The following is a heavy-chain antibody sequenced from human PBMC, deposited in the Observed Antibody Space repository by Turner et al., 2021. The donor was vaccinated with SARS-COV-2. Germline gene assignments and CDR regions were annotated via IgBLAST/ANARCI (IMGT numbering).Heavy chain of an antibody. V-gene: IGHV4-4*07. CDR3: ARDRVQLGPVGMDV. CDR2: IDTSGTS. Sequence: QVQLQESGPGLVKPSETLSLTCTVSGGSISSYFWNWIRQPAGKGLEWIGRIDTSGTSNYNPSLKSRVTMSVDTSKNQFSLRLSSVTAADTAVYYCARDRVQLGPVGMDVWGQGTTVTVSS. J-gene: IGHJ6*02. D-gene: IGHD6-6*01. CDR1: GGSISSYF.